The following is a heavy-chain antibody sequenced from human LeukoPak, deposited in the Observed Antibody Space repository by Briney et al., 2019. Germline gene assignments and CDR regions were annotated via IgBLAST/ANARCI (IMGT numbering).Heavy chain of an antibody. J-gene: IGHJ6*01. D-gene: IGHD6-13*01. CDR1: GYTFTSYD. Sequence: ASVKVSCKASGYTFTSYDINWVRQSTGQGLEWMGWMNPNSGNTGYAQKFQGRVTMTRNTSISTAYMELSSLRSEDTAVYYCASHSYSSSGYYYYGMDVWGQGTTVTVSS. CDR3: ASHSYSSSGYYYYGMDV. CDR2: MNPNSGNT. V-gene: IGHV1-8*01.